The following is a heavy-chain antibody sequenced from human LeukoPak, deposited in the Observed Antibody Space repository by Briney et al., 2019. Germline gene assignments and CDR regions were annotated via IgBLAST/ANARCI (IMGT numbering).Heavy chain of an antibody. V-gene: IGHV4-59*08. Sequence: SETLSLTCTVSGGSISSYYWSWIRQPPGKGLECIGYIYYSGSTNYNPSLKSRVTISVDTSKNQFSLKLSSVTAADTAVYYCARHAVAAAPTNWFDPWGQGTLVTVSS. CDR1: GGSISSYY. CDR3: ARHAVAAAPTNWFDP. J-gene: IGHJ5*02. CDR2: IYYSGST. D-gene: IGHD6-13*01.